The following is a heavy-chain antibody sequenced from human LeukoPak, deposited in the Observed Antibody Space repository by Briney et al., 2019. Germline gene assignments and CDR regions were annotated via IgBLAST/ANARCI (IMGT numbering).Heavy chain of an antibody. CDR3: ARGSAYYYGSGSYYTSEY. D-gene: IGHD3-10*01. CDR1: GSLVTSYW. Sequence: GGSPQISRQGSGSLVTSYWIGWGRQVPGKGREGGGIICPGDSDTRYSPSFQGQVTISADKSISPAYLQWSSLTASDTAMYYCARGSAYYYGSGSYYTSEYWGQGTLVTVSS. J-gene: IGHJ4*02. V-gene: IGHV5-51*01. CDR2: ICPGDSDT.